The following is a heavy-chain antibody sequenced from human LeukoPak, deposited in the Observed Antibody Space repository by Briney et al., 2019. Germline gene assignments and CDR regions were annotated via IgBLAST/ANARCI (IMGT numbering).Heavy chain of an antibody. CDR3: VLTGHDSSGYYDY. CDR2: FYYSGST. V-gene: IGHV4-39*02. CDR1: GGSISSGSYY. J-gene: IGHJ4*02. D-gene: IGHD3-22*01. Sequence: SETLSLTCTVSGGSISSGSYYWGWIRQPPGKGLEWIGSFYYSGSTYYNPSLKSRVSMSVDTSKNHFSLKLSSVTAADTAVYYCVLTGHDSSGYYDYWGQGTLVTVSS.